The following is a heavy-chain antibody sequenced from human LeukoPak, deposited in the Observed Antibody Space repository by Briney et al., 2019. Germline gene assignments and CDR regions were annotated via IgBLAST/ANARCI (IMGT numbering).Heavy chain of an antibody. Sequence: ASVKVSCKASGYTFTGYYMHWVRQAPGQGLEWMGWISAYNGNTNYAQKLQGRVTMTTDTSTSTAYMELRSLRSDDTAVYYCARDTMVRGVILTHGFDPWGQGTLVTVSS. V-gene: IGHV1-18*04. J-gene: IGHJ5*02. CDR3: ARDTMVRGVILTHGFDP. CDR1: GYTFTGYY. CDR2: ISAYNGNT. D-gene: IGHD3-10*01.